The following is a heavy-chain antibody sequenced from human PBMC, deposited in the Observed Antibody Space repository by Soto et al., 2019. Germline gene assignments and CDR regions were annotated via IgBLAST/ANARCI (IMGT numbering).Heavy chain of an antibody. CDR1: GFIFSYYY. J-gene: IGHJ4*02. D-gene: IGHD3-3*01. V-gene: IGHV3-7*01. CDR2: IKEDGSEK. CDR3: ATHSEWLLSY. Sequence: PGGSLRLSCEASGFIFSYYYMSWVRQAPGKGLEWVANIKEDGSEKYYMDSVRGRFTISRDNAKNSLYLQMNSLRPEDTAVYYCATHSEWLLSYWGLGTLVT.